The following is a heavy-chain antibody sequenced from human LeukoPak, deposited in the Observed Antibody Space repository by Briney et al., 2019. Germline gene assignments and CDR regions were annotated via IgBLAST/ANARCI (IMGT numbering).Heavy chain of an antibody. V-gene: IGHV3-23*01. D-gene: IGHD5-12*01. CDR1: GFTFSSYA. CDR3: AKDYSGYDYWSY. CDR2: ISGSGGST. Sequence: RAGGSLRLSCAASGFTFSSYAMSWVRQAPGKGLEWVSAISGSGGSTYYADSVKGRFTISRDNSKNALYLQMNSLRAEDTAVYYCAKDYSGYDYWSYWGQGTLVTVSS. J-gene: IGHJ4*02.